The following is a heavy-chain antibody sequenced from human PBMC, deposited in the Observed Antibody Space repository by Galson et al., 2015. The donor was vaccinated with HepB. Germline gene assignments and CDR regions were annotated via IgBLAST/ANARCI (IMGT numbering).Heavy chain of an antibody. CDR3: AKDGDSSGWYEAFDI. D-gene: IGHD6-19*01. CDR2: ISGSGGST. J-gene: IGHJ3*02. Sequence: SLRLSCAASGFTFSSYAVSWVRQAPGKGLEWVSAISGSGGSTYYADSVKGRFTISRDNSKNTLYLQMNSLRAEDTAVYYCAKDGDSSGWYEAFDIWGQGTMVTVSS. V-gene: IGHV3-23*01. CDR1: GFTFSSYA.